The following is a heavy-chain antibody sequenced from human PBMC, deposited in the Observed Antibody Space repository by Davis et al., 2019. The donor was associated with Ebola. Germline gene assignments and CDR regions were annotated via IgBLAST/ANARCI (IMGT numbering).Heavy chain of an antibody. CDR3: ARGQGSSWFYYYYGMDV. J-gene: IGHJ6*02. CDR2: IYYSGST. Sequence: PSETLSLTCTVSGGSISSHYWSWIRQPPGKGLESIGYIYYSGSTNYNPSLKSRVTISVDTSKNQFSLKLSSVTAADTAVYYCARGQGSSWFYYYYGMDVWGQGTTVTVSS. D-gene: IGHD6-13*01. CDR1: GGSISSHY. V-gene: IGHV4-59*11.